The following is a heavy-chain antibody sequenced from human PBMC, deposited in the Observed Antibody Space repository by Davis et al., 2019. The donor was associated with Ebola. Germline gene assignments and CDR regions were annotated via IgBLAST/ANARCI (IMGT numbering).Heavy chain of an antibody. D-gene: IGHD6-25*01. CDR1: GGTFSSYA. CDR3: ARGLRRENFDY. Sequence: ASVKVSCKASGGTFSSYAISWVRQAPGQGLEWMGWMNPNSGNTGYAQKFQGRVTMTRNTSISTVYMELSSLRSEDTAVYYCARGLRRENFDYWGQGTLVTVSS. V-gene: IGHV1-8*02. J-gene: IGHJ4*02. CDR2: MNPNSGNT.